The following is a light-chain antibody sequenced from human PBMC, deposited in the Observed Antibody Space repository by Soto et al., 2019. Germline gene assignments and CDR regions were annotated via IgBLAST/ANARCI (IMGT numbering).Light chain of an antibody. Sequence: QLVLTQPPSVSGTPGQSVTISCSGSSSNIGGQTVSWYQQLPGTAPNLLIYSGHQRPSGVPDRFSASKSGSSASLAISGLQSEDEGDYYCAAWDESLNGQVFGGGTKVTVL. CDR2: SGH. CDR3: AAWDESLNGQV. CDR1: SSNIGGQT. J-gene: IGLJ3*02. V-gene: IGLV1-44*01.